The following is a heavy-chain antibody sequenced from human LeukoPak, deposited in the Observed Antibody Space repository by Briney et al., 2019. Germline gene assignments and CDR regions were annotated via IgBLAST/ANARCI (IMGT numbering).Heavy chain of an antibody. V-gene: IGHV3-48*04. Sequence: PGGSLRLSCVASGFTFSRYSMNWVRQAPGKGLEWVSYISSSSSTIYYADSVKGRFTISRDNAKNSLSLQMNSLRAEDTAVYYCARVAVIYYYYMEVWGKGTTVTVSS. CDR2: ISSSSSTI. D-gene: IGHD2/OR15-2a*01. CDR3: ARVAVIYYYYMEV. CDR1: GFTFSRYS. J-gene: IGHJ6*03.